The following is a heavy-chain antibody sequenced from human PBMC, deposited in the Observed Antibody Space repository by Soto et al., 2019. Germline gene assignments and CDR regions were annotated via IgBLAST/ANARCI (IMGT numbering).Heavy chain of an antibody. Sequence: SETLSLTCTVSGGSISSYYWSWIRQPPGKGLEWIGYIYYSGSTNYNPSLKSRVPISVDTSKNQFSLKLSSVTAADTAVYYCARTLFGWGMWFDPWGQGTLVTVSS. J-gene: IGHJ5*02. D-gene: IGHD3-10*02. CDR3: ARTLFGWGMWFDP. CDR1: GGSISSYY. CDR2: IYYSGST. V-gene: IGHV4-59*01.